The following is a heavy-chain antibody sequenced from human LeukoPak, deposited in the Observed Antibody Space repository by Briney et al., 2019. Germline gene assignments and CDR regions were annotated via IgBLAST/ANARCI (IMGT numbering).Heavy chain of an antibody. Sequence: GGSLRLSCSASGFTFSSYAMHWVRQAPGKGLEYVSAISSNGGSTYYADSVKGRFTISRDNSKNTLYLQMSSLRAEDTAVYYCVKAYCSSTCCYEDYWGQGTLVTVSS. CDR3: VKAYCSSTCCYEDY. J-gene: IGHJ4*02. V-gene: IGHV3-64D*06. CDR2: ISSNGGST. D-gene: IGHD2-2*01. CDR1: GFTFSSYA.